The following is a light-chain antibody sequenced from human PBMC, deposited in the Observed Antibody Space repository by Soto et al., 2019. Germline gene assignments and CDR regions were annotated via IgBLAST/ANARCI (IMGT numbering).Light chain of an antibody. J-gene: IGKJ1*01. CDR3: MHTLKFWT. Sequence: DIVMTQSPLSLPVTPGEPASISCRSSQSLLHRDGYTYLDWYLQKPGQSPQLLIYLTSIRASGVPDRFSGSGSGTDFTLRISRVEAEDVGVYYCMHTLKFWTVGEGDKVDIK. CDR1: QSLLHRDGYTY. V-gene: IGKV2-28*01. CDR2: LTS.